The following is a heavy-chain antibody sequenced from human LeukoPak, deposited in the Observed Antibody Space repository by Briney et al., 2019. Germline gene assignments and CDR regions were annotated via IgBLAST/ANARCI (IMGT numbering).Heavy chain of an antibody. J-gene: IGHJ4*02. CDR1: GFTFSSHA. CDR2: ISISGGNT. V-gene: IGHV3-23*01. Sequence: GGSLRLSCAASGFTFSSHAMSWVGQAPGKGLEGVSAISISGGNTYYADSVKGRFTIYRDNYKKTLYMQMNSVRGEDRAVFYCAKVSYYDILSPSYYFDYWGQGTLVTVSS. D-gene: IGHD3-9*01. CDR3: AKVSYYDILSPSYYFDY.